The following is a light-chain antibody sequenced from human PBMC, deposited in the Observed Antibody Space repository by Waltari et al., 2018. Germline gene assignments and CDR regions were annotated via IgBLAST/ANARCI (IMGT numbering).Light chain of an antibody. CDR1: SSDVGGYNY. J-gene: IGLJ3*02. Sequence: QSALTQPASVSGSPGQSITISCTGTSSDVGGYNYVSWYQQHPGKAPKRMIYDVSDRPSGVSNHFSGSKSGNTASLTISGLQAEDEADYYCSSYTSSNTWVFGGGTKLTVL. V-gene: IGLV2-14*01. CDR3: SSYTSSNTWV. CDR2: DVS.